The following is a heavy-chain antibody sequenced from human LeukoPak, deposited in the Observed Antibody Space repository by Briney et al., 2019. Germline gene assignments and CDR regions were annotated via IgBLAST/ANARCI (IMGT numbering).Heavy chain of an antibody. J-gene: IGHJ4*02. CDR2: INPNSGGT. D-gene: IGHD4-23*01. CDR1: GYTFTGYY. V-gene: IGHV1-2*04. CDR3: ARDKAVVTVYDY. Sequence: ASVKVSCKASGYTFTGYYMHWVRQAPGQGLEWMGWINPNSGGTNYAQKFQGWVTMTRGTSISTAYMELRSLRSDDTAVYYCARDKAVVTVYDYWGQGTLVTVSS.